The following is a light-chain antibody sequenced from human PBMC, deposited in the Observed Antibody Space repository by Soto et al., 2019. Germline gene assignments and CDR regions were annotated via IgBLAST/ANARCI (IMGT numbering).Light chain of an antibody. J-gene: IGKJ2*01. CDR3: QQYGSSSYT. CDR2: AAS. CDR1: QSISSSY. V-gene: IGKV3-20*01. Sequence: EIVLTQSPGPLSLSPGERATLSCRASQSISSSYLAWYQQKPGQAPRLLIYAASSRATGIPDRFSGSGSGTDFTLTISRLEPEDVAVYYGQQYGSSSYTFGQGTQLEMK.